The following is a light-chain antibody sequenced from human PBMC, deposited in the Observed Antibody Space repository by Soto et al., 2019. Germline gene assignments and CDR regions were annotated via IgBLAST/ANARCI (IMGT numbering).Light chain of an antibody. CDR1: QSISSW. Sequence: DIQMTQSPSTLSASVGDRVTITCRASQSISSWLAWYQQKPGKAPKLLIYKASSLESGVPSRFSGSGSGTEFTLTISRLQTDDFATYYCQQYNSQTLDPTFGQGTKVEIK. J-gene: IGKJ1*01. CDR2: KAS. V-gene: IGKV1-5*03. CDR3: QQYNSQTLDPT.